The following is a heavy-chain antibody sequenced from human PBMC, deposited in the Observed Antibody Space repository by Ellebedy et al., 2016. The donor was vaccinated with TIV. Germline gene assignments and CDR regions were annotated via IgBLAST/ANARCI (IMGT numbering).Heavy chain of an antibody. CDR1: GLTFSNVW. CDR3: TTGNSMVRGMGY. D-gene: IGHD3-10*01. J-gene: IGHJ4*02. V-gene: IGHV3-15*07. Sequence: GGSLRLSCAASGLTFSNVWMNWVRQAPGKGLEWVGRIKSKTDGGTTDYAAPVKGRFTISRDDSKNTLYLQMNSLKTEDTAVYYCTTGNSMVRGMGYWGQGTLVTVSS. CDR2: IKSKTDGGTT.